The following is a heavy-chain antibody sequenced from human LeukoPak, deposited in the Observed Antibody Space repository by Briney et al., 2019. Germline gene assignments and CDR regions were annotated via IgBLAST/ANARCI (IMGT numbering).Heavy chain of an antibody. D-gene: IGHD3-16*01. CDR1: GGSFSGYY. CDR2: INHSGST. Sequence: SETLSLTCAVCGGSFSGYYWSWIRQPPGKGLEWIGEINHSGSTNYNPSLKSRVTISVDTSKNQFSLKLSSVTAADTAVYYCARGPNDSPYYGMDVWGQGTTVTVSS. J-gene: IGHJ6*02. V-gene: IGHV4-34*01. CDR3: ARGPNDSPYYGMDV.